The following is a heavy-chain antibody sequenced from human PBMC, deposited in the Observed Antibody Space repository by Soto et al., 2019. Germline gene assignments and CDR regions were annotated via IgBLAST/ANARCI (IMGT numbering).Heavy chain of an antibody. CDR3: ARDIDLGNYYYGMDV. V-gene: IGHV1-2*02. Sequence: GASVKVSCKASGYTFTGYYMHWVRQAPGQGLEWMGWINPNSGGTNYAQKFQGRVTMTRDTSISTAYMELSRLRSDDTAVHYCARDIDLGNYYYGMDVWGQGTTVTVSS. J-gene: IGHJ6*02. CDR2: INPNSGGT. CDR1: GYTFTGYY. D-gene: IGHD3-16*01.